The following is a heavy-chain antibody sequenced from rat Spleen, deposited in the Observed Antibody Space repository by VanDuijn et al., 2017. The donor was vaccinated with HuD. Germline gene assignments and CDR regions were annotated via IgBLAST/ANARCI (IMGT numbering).Heavy chain of an antibody. V-gene: IGHV5-31*01. CDR1: GFTFSSYW. CDR2: ITNTGGSI. D-gene: IGHD1-5*01. Sequence: EVELVESGGGLVQPGRSLKLSCVASGFTFSSYWMYWIRQAPGKGLEWVASITNTGGSIYYPDSVKGRFTISRDPAQNTLYLQMNSLRSEDTATYYCARLRNNYDYFDYWGQGVMVTVSS. J-gene: IGHJ2*01. CDR3: ARLRNNYDYFDY.